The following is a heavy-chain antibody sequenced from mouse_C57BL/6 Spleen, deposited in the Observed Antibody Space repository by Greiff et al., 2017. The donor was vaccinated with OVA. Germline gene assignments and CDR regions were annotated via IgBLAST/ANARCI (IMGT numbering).Heavy chain of an antibody. V-gene: IGHV1-55*01. CDR3: ARANDYDVPFAY. Sequence: QVQLQQPGAELVKPGASVKMSCKASGYTFTSYWITWVKQRPGQGLEWIGDIYPGSGSTNYNEKFKSKATLTVDTSSSTAYMQLSSLTSEDSAVYYGARANDYDVPFAYWGQGTLVTVSA. CDR2: IYPGSGST. CDR1: GYTFTSYW. J-gene: IGHJ3*01. D-gene: IGHD2-4*01.